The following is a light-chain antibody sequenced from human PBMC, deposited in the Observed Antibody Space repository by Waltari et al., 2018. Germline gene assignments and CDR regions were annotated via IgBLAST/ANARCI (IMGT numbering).Light chain of an antibody. J-gene: IGKJ1*01. V-gene: IGKV3-15*01. CDR3: QQHNDWPPT. Sequence: EVVMTQSPATLSVSPGERVTLPCRASQTVVTNLAWYQQKPCQAPRLPIYGASTWATGIPARFSGSGSGTEFTLTISSLQSEDFAVYYCQQHNDWPPTFGQGTKVEIK. CDR1: QTVVTN. CDR2: GAS.